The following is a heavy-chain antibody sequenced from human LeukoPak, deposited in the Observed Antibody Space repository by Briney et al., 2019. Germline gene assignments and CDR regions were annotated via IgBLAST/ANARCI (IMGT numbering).Heavy chain of an antibody. CDR3: ARGKKNGPYNWFDP. D-gene: IGHD2-8*01. CDR1: GYTFTSYV. J-gene: IGHJ5*02. Sequence: ASVKVSCKASGYTFTSYVIGWVRQAPGQGLKWLEWISAYNANTNYAQKLQGRVTMTTDTSTSTAYMELRSLRSDDTAVYYCARGKKNGPYNWFDPWGQGTLVTVSS. V-gene: IGHV1-18*01. CDR2: ISAYNANT.